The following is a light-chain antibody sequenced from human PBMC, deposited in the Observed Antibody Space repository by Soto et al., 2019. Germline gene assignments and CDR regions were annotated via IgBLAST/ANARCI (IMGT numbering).Light chain of an antibody. Sequence: DIQMTQSPSSLSASVGDRVTITCRASQNIRSRLAWFQQKPGKAPKLLIYDASTLESGVPSRFSGSGSGTEFTLTISSLQPDDFATYYCQQYHRYSTFGGGTRLEIK. CDR1: QNIRSR. V-gene: IGKV1-5*01. CDR3: QQYHRYST. J-gene: IGKJ5*01. CDR2: DAS.